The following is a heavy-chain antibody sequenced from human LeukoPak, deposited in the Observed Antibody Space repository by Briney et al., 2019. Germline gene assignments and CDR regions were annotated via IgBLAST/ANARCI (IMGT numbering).Heavy chain of an antibody. Sequence: PGESLKISCKGSGYSFTSYWIGWVRQMPGKGLEWMGIIYPGDSDTRYSPSFQGQVTISADKSISTAYLKWSSLKASDTAMYYCARRIMPLPNLGYCSGGSCNPGNWFDPWGQGTLVTVSS. V-gene: IGHV5-51*01. J-gene: IGHJ5*02. CDR2: IYPGDSDT. D-gene: IGHD2-15*01. CDR3: ARRIMPLPNLGYCSGGSCNPGNWFDP. CDR1: GYSFTSYW.